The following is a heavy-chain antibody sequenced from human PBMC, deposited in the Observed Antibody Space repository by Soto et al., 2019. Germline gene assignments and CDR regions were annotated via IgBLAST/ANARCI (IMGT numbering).Heavy chain of an antibody. CDR1: GFSLSTSGVG. CDR2: IYWDDDK. J-gene: IGHJ2*01. V-gene: IGHV2-5*02. Sequence: QITLKESGPTLVKPTQTLTLTSTFSGFSLSTSGVGVGWIRQPPGKTLEWLALIYWDDDKRSSPSLKSRLTTHNETSNIQLVRKMTEKAPTDTATYLYAHRFCSGSSCYCVYYCQLWGRGTLVTVSS. D-gene: IGHD2-15*01. CDR3: AHRFCSGSSCYCVYYCQL.